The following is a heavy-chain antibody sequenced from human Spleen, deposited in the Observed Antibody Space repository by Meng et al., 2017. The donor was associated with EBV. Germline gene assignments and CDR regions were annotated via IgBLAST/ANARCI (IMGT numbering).Heavy chain of an antibody. CDR1: GGSFSGYY. D-gene: IGHD2-21*02. CDR3: ARAHGSDFVRWFDP. CDR2: INHSGST. V-gene: IGHV4-34*01. J-gene: IGHJ5*02. Sequence: QVQLQQWGAGLLKPSXXLSLTCAVYGGSFSGYYWSWIRQPPGKGLEWIGEINHSGSTNYNPSLKSRVTISVDRSKNQFSLKLSSVTAADTAIYYCARAHGSDFVRWFDPWGQGALVTVSS.